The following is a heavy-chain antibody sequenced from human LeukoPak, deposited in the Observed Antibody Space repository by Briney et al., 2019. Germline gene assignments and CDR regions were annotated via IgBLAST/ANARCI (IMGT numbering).Heavy chain of an antibody. J-gene: IGHJ4*02. D-gene: IGHD3-10*01. Sequence: PGGSLRLSCAASGFTFSSYRMNWVRQAPGKGLGWVSYISSSSSTIYYADSVKGRFTISRDNAKNSLYLQMNSLRDEDTAVYYCTRDYSASGSHDYWGQGTLVTVSS. CDR1: GFTFSSYR. V-gene: IGHV3-48*02. CDR3: TRDYSASGSHDY. CDR2: ISSSSSTI.